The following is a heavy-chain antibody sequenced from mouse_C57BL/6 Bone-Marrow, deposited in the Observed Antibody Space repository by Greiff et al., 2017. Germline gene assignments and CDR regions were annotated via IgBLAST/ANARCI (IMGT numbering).Heavy chain of an antibody. CDR1: GYTFTSYW. V-gene: IGHV1-64*01. J-gene: IGHJ2*01. CDR2: IHPNSGST. CDR3: ARRYYGSYFDY. Sequence: QVQLQQPGAELVKPGASVKLSCKASGYTFTSYWMHWVKQRPGQGLEWIGMIHPNSGSTNYNEKFKSKATLTVDKSSSTAYMQLSSLTSEDSAVYYCARRYYGSYFDYWGQGTTLTVSS. D-gene: IGHD1-1*01.